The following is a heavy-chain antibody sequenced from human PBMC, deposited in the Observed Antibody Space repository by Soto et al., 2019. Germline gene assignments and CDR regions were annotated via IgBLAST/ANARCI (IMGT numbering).Heavy chain of an antibody. V-gene: IGHV3-15*01. CDR1: GFTFSNAW. J-gene: IGHJ5*02. Sequence: GGSLRLSCAASGFTFSNAWMSWVRQAPGKGLEWVGRIKSKTDGGTTDYAAPVKGRFTISRDDSKNTLYLQMNSLKTEDTAVYYCTTDSLVLRFLEWAFDPWGQGTLVTVS. D-gene: IGHD3-3*01. CDR3: TTDSLVLRFLEWAFDP. CDR2: IKSKTDGGTT.